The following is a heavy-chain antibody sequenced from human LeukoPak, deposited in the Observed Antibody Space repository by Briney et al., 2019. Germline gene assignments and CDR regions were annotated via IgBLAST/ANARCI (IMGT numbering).Heavy chain of an antibody. CDR2: ISSSGSTI. V-gene: IGHV3-48*04. CDR3: ARGIDDYYFDY. D-gene: IGHD2-21*02. J-gene: IGHJ4*02. Sequence: GGSLRLSCAASGFTFSSHSMNWVRQAPGKGLEWVSYISSSGSTIYYADSVKGRFTISRDNAKNSLYLQMNSLRAEDTAVYYCARGIDDYYFDYWGQGTLVTVSS. CDR1: GFTFSSHS.